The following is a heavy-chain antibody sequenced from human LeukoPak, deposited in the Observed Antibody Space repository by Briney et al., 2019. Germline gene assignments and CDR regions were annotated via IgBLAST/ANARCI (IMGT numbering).Heavy chain of an antibody. CDR1: GFTFGNYA. D-gene: IGHD6-6*01. V-gene: IGHV3-30*04. J-gene: IGHJ3*01. CDR2: ISYDGTIK. CDR3: ARTLVKRKSGAFDV. Sequence: PGGSLRLSCAASGFTFGNYAMHWARQAPGKGLEWVTVISYDGTIKSYADSVRGRFTISRDNSKDTLYLQMNSLRDEDTAVYYCARTLVKRKSGAFDVWGQGTMVIVSS.